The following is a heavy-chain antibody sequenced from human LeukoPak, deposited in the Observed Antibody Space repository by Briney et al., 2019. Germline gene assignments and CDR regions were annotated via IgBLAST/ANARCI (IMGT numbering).Heavy chain of an antibody. D-gene: IGHD4-17*01. V-gene: IGHV4-38-2*02. J-gene: IGHJ4*02. CDR1: GYSISSGYY. Sequence: SETLSLTCTVSGYSISSGYYWGWIRQPPGKGLEWIGSIYHSGSTYYNPSLKSRVTISVDTSKNQFSLKLSSVTAADTAVYYCARNPMTTVTPFDYWGQGTLVTVSS. CDR3: ARNPMTTVTPFDY. CDR2: IYHSGST.